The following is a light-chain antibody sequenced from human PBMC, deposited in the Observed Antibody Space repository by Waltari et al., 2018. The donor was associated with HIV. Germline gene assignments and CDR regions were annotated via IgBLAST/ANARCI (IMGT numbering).Light chain of an antibody. V-gene: IGLV1-47*01. CDR1: GSNIGTNS. Sequence: VTISCSGSGSNIGTNSVFWYHHLPGAAPRLLIYGNNQRPSGVPDRFSASKSDTSASLAISGLRSEDEGDYYCAIWSDSLTGWVFGGGTKVTVL. CDR2: GNN. CDR3: AIWSDSLTGWV. J-gene: IGLJ3*02.